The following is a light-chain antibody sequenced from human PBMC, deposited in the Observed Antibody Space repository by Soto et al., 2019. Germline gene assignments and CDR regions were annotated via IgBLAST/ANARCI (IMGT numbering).Light chain of an antibody. V-gene: IGLV2-14*01. J-gene: IGLJ1*01. Sequence: QSVLTQPASVSGSPGQSITISCTGTSSDVGGYNYVSWYQQHPSKAPKLMIYDVSNRPSGVSNRFSGSKSGNTASLTISGLQAEDEADYYCSSYTSSSTYVFGTGTKATVL. CDR1: SSDVGGYNY. CDR2: DVS. CDR3: SSYTSSSTYV.